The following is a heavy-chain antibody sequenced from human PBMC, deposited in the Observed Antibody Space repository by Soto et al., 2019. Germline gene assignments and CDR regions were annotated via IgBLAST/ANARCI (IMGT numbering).Heavy chain of an antibody. V-gene: IGHV3-7*01. CDR2: IKQDGSEK. Sequence: EVQLVESGGDLVQPGGSLRLSCAASGFAFSGYWMSWVRQAPGKGLEGVANIKQDGSEKYYVDSVEGRFTISRDNAKNSLYLQMNSLRVEDTAVYYCARATSVDAYWGQGTLVTVSS. D-gene: IGHD5-12*01. CDR3: ARATSVDAY. J-gene: IGHJ4*02. CDR1: GFAFSGYW.